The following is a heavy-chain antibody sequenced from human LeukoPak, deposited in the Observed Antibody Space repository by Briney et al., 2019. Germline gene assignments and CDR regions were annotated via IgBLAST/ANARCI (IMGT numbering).Heavy chain of an antibody. Sequence: ASVKVSCKASGYTFTSYGISWVRQAPGQGLEWMGWISAYNGNTNYAQKLQGRVTMTTDTSTSTAYMELRSLRSDDTAVYYCARVYSQWLVPTFDYWGQGTLVTVSS. CDR1: GYTFTSYG. CDR2: ISAYNGNT. V-gene: IGHV1-18*01. J-gene: IGHJ4*02. CDR3: ARVYSQWLVPTFDY. D-gene: IGHD6-19*01.